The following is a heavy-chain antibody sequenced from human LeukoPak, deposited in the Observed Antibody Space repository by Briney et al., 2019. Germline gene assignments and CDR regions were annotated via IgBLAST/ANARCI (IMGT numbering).Heavy chain of an antibody. J-gene: IGHJ6*03. Sequence: PSETLSLTCAVSGYSISSGYYWGWIRQPPGKGLEWIGSIYYSGSTYYNPSLKSRVTISVDTSKNQFSLKLSSVTAADTAVYYCARSPFWSGYRSDYYYYYMDVWGKGTTVTVSS. CDR1: GYSISSGYY. D-gene: IGHD3-3*01. CDR3: ARSPFWSGYRSDYYYYYMDV. CDR2: IYYSGST. V-gene: IGHV4-38-2*01.